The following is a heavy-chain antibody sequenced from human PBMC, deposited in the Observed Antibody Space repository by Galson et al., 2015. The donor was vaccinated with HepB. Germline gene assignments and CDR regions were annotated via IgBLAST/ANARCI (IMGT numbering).Heavy chain of an antibody. V-gene: IGHV3-48*02. D-gene: IGHD2-2*01. CDR2: ISSSNTTI. J-gene: IGHJ4*02. CDR1: GFTFSTYN. CDR3: ARDRAVPAAVYYFDY. Sequence: SLRLSCAASGFTFSTYNINWVRQAPGKGLEWVPYISSSNTTIYYADSVKGRFTISRDNAKNSLYLQMNSLRDEDTAVYYCARDRAVPAAVYYFDYWGQGTLVTVSS.